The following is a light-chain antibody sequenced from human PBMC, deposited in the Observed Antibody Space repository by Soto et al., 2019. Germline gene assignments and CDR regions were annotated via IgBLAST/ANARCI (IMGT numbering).Light chain of an antibody. Sequence: DIQMTQSPSSLSASVGDRVTITCRASQGITYYVAWYQQKPGKVPQLLIYETSTLQSGVPSRFSGSGSGADFTLTISSLLPEDVASYYCQNYYSVPLTFGGGTKVEIK. CDR3: QNYYSVPLT. J-gene: IGKJ4*01. CDR1: QGITYY. V-gene: IGKV1-27*01. CDR2: ETS.